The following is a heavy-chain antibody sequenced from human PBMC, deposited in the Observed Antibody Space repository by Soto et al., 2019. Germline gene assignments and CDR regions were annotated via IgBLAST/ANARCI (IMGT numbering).Heavy chain of an antibody. CDR1: GFTFSDYY. CDR3: ARGDYDIALDY. J-gene: IGHJ4*02. Sequence: GGSLRLSCAASGFTFSDYYMSWIRQAPGKGLEWVSYISSSSSYTNYADSVKGRFTISRDNAKNSLYLQMNSLRAEDTAVYYCARGDYDIALDYWGQGTLVTVSS. D-gene: IGHD3-9*01. V-gene: IGHV3-11*06. CDR2: ISSSSSYT.